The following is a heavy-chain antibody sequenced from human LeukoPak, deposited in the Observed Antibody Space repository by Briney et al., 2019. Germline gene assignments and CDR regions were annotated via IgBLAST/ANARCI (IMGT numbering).Heavy chain of an antibody. CDR3: ARGVGCSGGSCYSSPKVAYYYGMDV. CDR2: INHSGST. Sequence: PSETLSLTCTVSGGSISSGGYYWSWIRQPPGKGLEWIGEINHSGSTNYNPSLKSRVTISVDTSKNQFSLKLSSVTAADTAVYYCARGVGCSGGSCYSSPKVAYYYGMDVWGQGTTVTVSS. D-gene: IGHD2-15*01. CDR1: GGSISSGGYY. V-gene: IGHV4-39*07. J-gene: IGHJ6*02.